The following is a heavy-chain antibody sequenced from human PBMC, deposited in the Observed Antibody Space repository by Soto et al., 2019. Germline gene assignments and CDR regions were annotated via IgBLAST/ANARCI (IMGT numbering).Heavy chain of an antibody. Sequence: GGSLRLSCAASGFTFSSYAMSWVRQAPGKGLEWVSAISGSGGSTYYADPVKGRFTISRDNSKNTLYLQMNSLRAEDTAVYYCAKEPSSVQSIAVAVGVVTHGLEQHYWGQGTLVTVSS. CDR3: AKEPSSVQSIAVAVGVVTHGLEQHY. CDR1: GFTFSSYA. V-gene: IGHV3-23*01. J-gene: IGHJ4*02. CDR2: ISGSGGST. D-gene: IGHD6-19*01.